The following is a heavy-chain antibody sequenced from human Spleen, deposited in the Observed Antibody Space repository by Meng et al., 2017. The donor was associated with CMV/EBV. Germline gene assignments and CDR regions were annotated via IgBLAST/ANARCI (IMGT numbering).Heavy chain of an antibody. D-gene: IGHD4-23*01. J-gene: IGHJ6*02. Sequence: GESLKISCTGSGFTFSAYAMSWVRQAPGKGLEWVSSISGSDGTRDYADSVKGRFTISRDNAKNSLYLQMNSLRAEDTAVYYCARASAVRYWGQGTTVTVSS. CDR2: ISGSDGTR. CDR3: ARASAVRY. V-gene: IGHV3-23*01. CDR1: GFTFSAYA.